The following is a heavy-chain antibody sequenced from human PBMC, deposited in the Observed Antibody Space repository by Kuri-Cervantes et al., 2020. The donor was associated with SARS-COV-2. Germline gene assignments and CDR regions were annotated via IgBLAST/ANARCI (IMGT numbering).Heavy chain of an antibody. D-gene: IGHD1-26*01. CDR3: ARDYSGGWGY. Sequence: SETLSLTCTVSGGSISSYYWSWSRQPPGQGLEWIGYIYYSGSPTYNPSLKSRVTISVDTPKNQYSLKLSSVTAADTAVYYCARDYSGGWGYWGQGTLVTVSS. V-gene: IGHV4-59*12. J-gene: IGHJ4*02. CDR1: GGSISSYY. CDR2: IYYSGSP.